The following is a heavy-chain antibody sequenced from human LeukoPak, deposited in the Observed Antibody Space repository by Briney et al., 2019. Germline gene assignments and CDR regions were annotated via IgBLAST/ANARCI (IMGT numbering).Heavy chain of an antibody. CDR1: GFTFTNAW. D-gene: IGHD2-2*01. J-gene: IGHJ4*02. CDR3: ARARGDSYPASRSLNY. Sequence: PGGSLRLSCAASGFTFTNAWMNWVRQAPGKGLEWVALIGANGDEKYYADSVKGRLTISRDNSKNTLYVQMNSLRPEDTAMYYCARARGDSYPASRSLNYWGPGAPVTVSS. CDR2: IGANGDEK. V-gene: IGHV3-30*02.